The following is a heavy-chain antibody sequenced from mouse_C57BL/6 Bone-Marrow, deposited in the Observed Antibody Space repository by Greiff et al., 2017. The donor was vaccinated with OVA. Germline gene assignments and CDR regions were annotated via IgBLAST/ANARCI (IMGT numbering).Heavy chain of an antibody. J-gene: IGHJ1*03. CDR2: ISNLAYSI. Sequence: EVMLVESGGGLVQPGGSLKLSCAASGFTFSDYGMAWVRQAPGQGPEWVAFISNLAYSIYYADTVTGRFTISRENAKNTLYLEMSSLRSEDTAMYYCARHHLTTFFDVWGTGTTVTVSS. V-gene: IGHV5-15*04. CDR3: ARHHLTTFFDV. CDR1: GFTFSDYG. D-gene: IGHD1-1*01.